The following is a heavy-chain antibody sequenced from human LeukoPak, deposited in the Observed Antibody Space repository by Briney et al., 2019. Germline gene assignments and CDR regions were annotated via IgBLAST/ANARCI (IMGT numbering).Heavy chain of an antibody. CDR1: GFTFSSYA. CDR3: AKGPNSGYHCIDY. V-gene: IGHV3-23*01. J-gene: IGHJ4*02. Sequence: GGSLRLSCAASGFTFSSYAMSWVRQAPGKGLEWVSIINKSGGSTNYADSVKGRFTISRDDSENTLYLQVNSLRAEDTALYYCAKGPNSGYHCIDYWGQGTLVTVSS. D-gene: IGHD5-12*01. CDR2: INKSGGST.